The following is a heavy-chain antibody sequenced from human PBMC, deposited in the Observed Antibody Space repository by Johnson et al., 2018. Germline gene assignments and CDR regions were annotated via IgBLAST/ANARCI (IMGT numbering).Heavy chain of an antibody. V-gene: IGHV3-23*04. J-gene: IGHJ6*03. Sequence: EVQLVESGGGLVQPGGSLRLSCAASGFTFSSYAMSWVRQAPGKGLEWVSAISGSGGSTYYADSVKGRFTISRDNSKNTLYPQMNSLRAEDTAVYYCAKAVDTAMVTSGYYYYIDVWGKGTTVTVSS. CDR3: AKAVDTAMVTSGYYYYIDV. CDR1: GFTFSSYA. CDR2: ISGSGGST. D-gene: IGHD5-18*01.